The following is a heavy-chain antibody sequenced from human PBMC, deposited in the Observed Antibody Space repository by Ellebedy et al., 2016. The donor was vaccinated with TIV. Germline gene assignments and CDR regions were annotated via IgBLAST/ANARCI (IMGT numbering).Heavy chain of an antibody. CDR2: IFTGGAT. Sequence: GESLEISCAASGFTVSDIYMSWVRQAPGKGLEWLSIIFTGGATYYADSVKGRFTISRDNSENTLYLQMNSLRPEDTAVYFCARDQGRGLFDYWGQGTLVTVSS. J-gene: IGHJ4*02. CDR1: GFTVSDIY. D-gene: IGHD3-10*01. CDR3: ARDQGRGLFDY. V-gene: IGHV3-53*01.